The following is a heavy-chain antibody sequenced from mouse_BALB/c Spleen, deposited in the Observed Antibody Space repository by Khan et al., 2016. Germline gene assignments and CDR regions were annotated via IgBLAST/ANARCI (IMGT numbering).Heavy chain of an antibody. CDR3: ARDINTVVAGYAMDY. D-gene: IGHD1-1*01. CDR1: GFSLTSFG. V-gene: IGHV2-9*02. CDR2: IWAGGST. J-gene: IGHJ4*01. Sequence: QVQLKQSGPGLVAPSQSLSITCTVSGFSLTSFGVHWVRQPPGKGLEWLGVIWAGGSTNYNSALMSRLSINKDNSKSQVFLSMNSLQTDDTAIYFCARDINTVVAGYAMDYWGQGTSVTVSS.